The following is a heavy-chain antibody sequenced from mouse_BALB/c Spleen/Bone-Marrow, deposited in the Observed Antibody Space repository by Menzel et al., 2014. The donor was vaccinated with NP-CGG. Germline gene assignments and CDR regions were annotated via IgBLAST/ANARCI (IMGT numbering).Heavy chain of an antibody. CDR2: IYPGDGDT. CDR1: GYAFSSYW. CDR3: ARWYRDPHFAMDY. Sequence: VQLQQSGAELVRPGSSVKISCKASGYAFSSYWMNWVKQRPGQDLEWIGQIYPGDGDTNYNGNFKDKATLTVDRSSSTAFMQLSSLTSEDSAVYFCARWYRDPHFAMDYWGPGTSVTVSS. V-gene: IGHV1-80*01. D-gene: IGHD2-14*01. J-gene: IGHJ4*01.